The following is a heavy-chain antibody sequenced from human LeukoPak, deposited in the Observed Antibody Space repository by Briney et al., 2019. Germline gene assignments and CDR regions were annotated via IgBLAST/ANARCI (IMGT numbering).Heavy chain of an antibody. Sequence: SETLSLTCTVSGGSISSYYWSWIRQPPGKGLEWIGYIYYSGSTNYNPSLKSRVTISVDTSKNQFSLKLSSVTAADTAVYYCARHGSWRADLDYWGQGTLVTVSS. CDR2: IYYSGST. CDR1: GGSISSYY. D-gene: IGHD6-13*01. V-gene: IGHV4-59*08. CDR3: ARHGSWRADLDY. J-gene: IGHJ4*02.